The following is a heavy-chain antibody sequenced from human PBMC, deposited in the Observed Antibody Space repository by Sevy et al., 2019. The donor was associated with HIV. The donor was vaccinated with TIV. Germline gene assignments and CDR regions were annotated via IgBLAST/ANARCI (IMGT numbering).Heavy chain of an antibody. V-gene: IGHV3-23*01. CDR3: AKRPVYLSAYDYYFDY. J-gene: IGHJ4*02. D-gene: IGHD5-12*01. Sequence: GGSLRLSCEASGFSFSNYAMAWVRQFPEKGLEWVSGISGSGDRTFYADSVEGRVTISRDNSKNTLFLEMNSLGFDDTAIYYYAKRPVYLSAYDYYFDYWGQGTLVTVSS. CDR2: ISGSGDRT. CDR1: GFSFSNYA.